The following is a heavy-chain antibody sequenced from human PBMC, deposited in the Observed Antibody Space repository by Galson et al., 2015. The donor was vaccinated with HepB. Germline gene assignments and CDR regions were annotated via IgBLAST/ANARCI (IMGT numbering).Heavy chain of an antibody. Sequence: ALRLACAGYGVCVGSYAIGWVRQAPGEGVGWVAGIGDTGGSTYYADSVKGRFTVATDNSKNTLYLLMGSLRVEDTAVYYCAKVGVVLGGENFWGQGTLVTVSA. CDR1: GVCVGSYA. CDR2: IGDTGGST. J-gene: IGHJ4*02. CDR3: AKVGVVLGGENF. D-gene: IGHD2-21*01. V-gene: IGHV3-23*01.